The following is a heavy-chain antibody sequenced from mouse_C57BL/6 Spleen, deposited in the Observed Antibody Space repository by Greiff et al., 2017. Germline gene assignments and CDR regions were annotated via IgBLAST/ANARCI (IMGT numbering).Heavy chain of an antibody. CDR3: NQGGGSY. J-gene: IGHJ3*01. V-gene: IGHV1-5*01. CDR1: GYTFTSYW. CDR2: IYPGNSDT. Sequence: EVQLQQSGTVLARPGASVKMSCKTSGYTFTSYWMHWVKQRPGQGLAWIGAIYPGNSDTSYNQKFKGKAKLTAVTSASTAYMELSSLTNEDSAVYYCNQGGGSYWGQGTLVTVSA.